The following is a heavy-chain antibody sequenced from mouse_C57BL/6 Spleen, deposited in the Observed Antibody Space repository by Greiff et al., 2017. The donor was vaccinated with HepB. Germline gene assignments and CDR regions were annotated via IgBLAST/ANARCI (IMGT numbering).Heavy chain of an antibody. J-gene: IGHJ4*01. V-gene: IGHV1-69*01. CDR1: GYTFTSYW. D-gene: IGHD1-1*01. CDR3: ARSLDYVSSYFYYYAMDY. Sequence: QVQLQQPGAELVMPGASVKLSCKASGYTFTSYWMHWVKQRPGQGLEWIGEIDPSDSYTNYNQKFKGKSTLTVDKSSSTAYMQLSSLTSEDSAVYYCARSLDYVSSYFYYYAMDYWGQGTSVTVSS. CDR2: IDPSDSYT.